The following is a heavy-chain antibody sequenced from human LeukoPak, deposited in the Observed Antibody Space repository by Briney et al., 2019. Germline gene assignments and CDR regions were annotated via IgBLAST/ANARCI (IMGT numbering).Heavy chain of an antibody. CDR3: AREHTSGWFDY. J-gene: IGHJ4*02. CDR2: ISSSSSYI. Sequence: GGSLRLSCGASGFTFSSHSMNWVRQAPEKGLEWVSYISSSSSYISYADSVKGRFTISRDNAKNSLYLQMNSLRAEDTAVYYCAREHTSGWFDYWGQGTLVTVSS. CDR1: GFTFSSHS. V-gene: IGHV3-21*01. D-gene: IGHD6-19*01.